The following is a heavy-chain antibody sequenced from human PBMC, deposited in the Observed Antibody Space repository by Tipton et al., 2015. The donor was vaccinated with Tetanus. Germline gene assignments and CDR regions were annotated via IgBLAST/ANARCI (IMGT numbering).Heavy chain of an antibody. CDR3: ARDQGGGRVARLNWFGP. D-gene: IGHD3-16*01. V-gene: IGHV4-31*02. CDR1: GASITSGGYF. Sequence: LRLSCSVSGASITSGGYFWNWLRHRPGKGLEWIGYIYYSGSTFYNPSLESRVAISVDTSNNQFSLRLRSVTAADTGVYYCARDQGGGRVARLNWFGPWGQGTLVTVSS. J-gene: IGHJ5*02. CDR2: IYYSGST.